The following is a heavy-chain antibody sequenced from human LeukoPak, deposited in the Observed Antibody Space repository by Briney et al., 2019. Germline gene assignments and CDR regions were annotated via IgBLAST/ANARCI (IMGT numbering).Heavy chain of an antibody. Sequence: PGGSLRLSCAASGFTFRSYWMSWVRQAPVKGLELVANIDQGGSVQYYMDSVKGRFTISRDNAKNSLYLQMNSLRAEDTAVYYCARDRFSGGSCHHYWGQGTLVTVSS. CDR2: IDQGGSVQ. D-gene: IGHD2-15*01. CDR3: ARDRFSGGSCHHY. J-gene: IGHJ4*02. V-gene: IGHV3-7*01. CDR1: GFTFRSYW.